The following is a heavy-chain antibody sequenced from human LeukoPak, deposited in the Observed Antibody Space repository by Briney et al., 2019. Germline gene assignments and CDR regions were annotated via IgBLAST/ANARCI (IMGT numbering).Heavy chain of an antibody. CDR1: GGTFSSYA. D-gene: IGHD3-9*01. J-gene: IGHJ3*02. Sequence: SVKVSCKASGGTFSSYAISWVRQAPGQGLEWMGGIIPIFGTANYAQKFQGRVTITADESTSTAYMELSSLRSEDTAVYYCARVHLRYFDWLLLKDAFDIWGQGTMVTVSS. CDR3: ARVHLRYFDWLLLKDAFDI. CDR2: IIPIFGTA. V-gene: IGHV1-69*13.